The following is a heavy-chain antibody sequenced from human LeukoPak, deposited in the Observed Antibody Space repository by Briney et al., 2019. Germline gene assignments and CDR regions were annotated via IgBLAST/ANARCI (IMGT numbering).Heavy chain of an antibody. CDR1: GFAFSNYC. J-gene: IGHJ5*02. CDR3: ARDLGDSQHLSWFGP. Sequence: PGGSLRLSCAASGFAFSNYCMSWVRQAPGKGLEWVGNINEDGSVKYYVDSVKGRFTISRDNAKNSLYLQMNSLRAEDTAVYFCARDLGDSQHLSWFGPWGQGTLVTVSS. V-gene: IGHV3-7*05. CDR2: INEDGSVK. D-gene: IGHD5-18*01.